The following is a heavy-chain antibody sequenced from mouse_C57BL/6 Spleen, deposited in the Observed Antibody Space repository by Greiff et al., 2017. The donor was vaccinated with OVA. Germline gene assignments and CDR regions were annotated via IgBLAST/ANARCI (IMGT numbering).Heavy chain of an antibody. CDR2: IWSGGST. CDR1: GFSLTSYG. Sequence: QVQLKQSGPGLVQPSQSLSITCTVSGFSLTSYGVHWVRQSPGKGLEWLGVIWSGGSTDYNAAFISRLSISKDNSKSQVFFKMNSLQADDTAIYYCARLLTTVVDWYFDVWGTGTTVTVSS. CDR3: ARLLTTVVDWYFDV. J-gene: IGHJ1*03. D-gene: IGHD1-1*01. V-gene: IGHV2-2*01.